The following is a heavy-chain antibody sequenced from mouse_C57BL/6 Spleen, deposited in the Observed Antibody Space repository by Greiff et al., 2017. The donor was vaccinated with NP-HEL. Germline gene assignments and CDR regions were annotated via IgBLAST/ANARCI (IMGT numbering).Heavy chain of an antibody. Sequence: VKLQQSGAELVKPGASVKMSCKASGYTFTTYPIEWMKQNHGKSLEWIGNFHPYNDDTKYNEKFKGKATLTVEKSSSTVYLELSRLTSDDAAVYYCARRLLRYWYFDVWGTGTTVTVSS. D-gene: IGHD1-1*01. CDR1: GYTFTTYP. CDR3: ARRLLRYWYFDV. CDR2: FHPYNDDT. J-gene: IGHJ1*03. V-gene: IGHV1-47*01.